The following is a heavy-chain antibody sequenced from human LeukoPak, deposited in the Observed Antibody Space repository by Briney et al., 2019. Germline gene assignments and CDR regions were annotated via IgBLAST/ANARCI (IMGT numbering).Heavy chain of an antibody. CDR3: ARHQSEDSNNPRPLDN. J-gene: IGHJ4*02. D-gene: IGHD1/OR15-1a*01. Sequence: SETLSLTCTVSGGSISNYYWSWIRQPPGKGLEWIGYIYYNGNTNYNPSLKSRVTVSVDTSKNQFSLKLSSVTAADTAVYYCARHQSEDSNNPRPLDNWGQGTLVTVSS. CDR1: GGSISNYY. CDR2: IYYNGNT. V-gene: IGHV4-59*08.